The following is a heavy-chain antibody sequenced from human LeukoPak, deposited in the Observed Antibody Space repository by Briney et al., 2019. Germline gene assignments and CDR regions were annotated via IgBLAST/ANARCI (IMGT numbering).Heavy chain of an antibody. V-gene: IGHV3-30*18. J-gene: IGHJ1*01. D-gene: IGHD3-22*01. CDR3: AKDFHYYDSSGYYHFQH. CDR1: GFTFSSYG. CDR2: ISYDGSNK. Sequence: GGSLRLSCAASGFTFSSYGMHWVRQGPGKGLEWVAVISYDGSNKYYADSVKGRFTISRDNSKNTLYLQMNSLRAEDTAVYYCAKDFHYYDSSGYYHFQHWGQGTLVTVYS.